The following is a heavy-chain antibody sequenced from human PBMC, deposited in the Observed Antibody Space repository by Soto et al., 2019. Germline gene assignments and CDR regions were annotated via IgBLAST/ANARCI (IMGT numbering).Heavy chain of an antibody. J-gene: IGHJ6*03. D-gene: IGHD3-9*01. Sequence: PSETLSLTCTVSGGSISSYYWSWIRQPPGKGLEWIGYIYYSGSTNYNPSHKSRVTISVDTSKNQFSLKLSSVTAADTAVYYCARVYYDILTGYPEDYYYYMDVWGKGTTVTVSS. CDR3: ARVYYDILTGYPEDYYYYMDV. CDR2: IYYSGST. V-gene: IGHV4-59*01. CDR1: GGSISSYY.